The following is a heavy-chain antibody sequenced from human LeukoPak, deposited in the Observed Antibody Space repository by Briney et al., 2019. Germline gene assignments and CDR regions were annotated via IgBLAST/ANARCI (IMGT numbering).Heavy chain of an antibody. J-gene: IGHJ3*02. V-gene: IGHV3-23*01. CDR1: GFTFRGYA. Sequence: GESLRLSCAAYGFTFRGYAMSWVGKAPGKGRECVSAISGSVGGTYYADSVKGRFTISRDNSKNTLYLQMNSLRAEDTAVYYCAMSSFGRAFDIWGQGTMVTVSS. D-gene: IGHD6-13*01. CDR2: ISGSVGGT. CDR3: AMSSFGRAFDI.